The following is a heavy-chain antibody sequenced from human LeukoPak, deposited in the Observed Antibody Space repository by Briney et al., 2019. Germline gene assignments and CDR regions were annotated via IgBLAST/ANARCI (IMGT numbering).Heavy chain of an antibody. V-gene: IGHV3-74*01. J-gene: IGHJ4*02. D-gene: IGHD1-26*01. CDR3: ARDEVGVGATHDY. CDR1: GFTFSSYW. Sequence: GGSLRLSCAASGFTFSSYWMHWVRQAPGKGLVWVSRISMDGSSTYYADSVKGRFTISRDNAKNTLYLQMNSLRAEDTAVYYCARDEVGVGATHDYWGQGTLVTVSS. CDR2: ISMDGSST.